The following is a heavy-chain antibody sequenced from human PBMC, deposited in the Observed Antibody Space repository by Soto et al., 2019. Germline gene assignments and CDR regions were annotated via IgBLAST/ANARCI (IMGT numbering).Heavy chain of an antibody. CDR1: GGSISSSNW. Sequence: SETLSLTCAVSGGSISSSNWWSWVRQPPGKGLEWIGEIYHSGSTNYNPSLKSRVTISVDKSKNQFSLKLSSVTAADTAVYYCARAPLGDYYDSSGYPTYGMDVWGQGTTVTV. CDR2: IYHSGST. J-gene: IGHJ6*02. V-gene: IGHV4-4*02. D-gene: IGHD3-22*01. CDR3: ARAPLGDYYDSSGYPTYGMDV.